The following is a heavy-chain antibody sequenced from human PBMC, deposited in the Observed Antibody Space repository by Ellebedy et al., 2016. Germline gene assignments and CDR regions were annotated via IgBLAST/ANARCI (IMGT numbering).Heavy chain of an antibody. Sequence: KVSXKGSRYSFTSYWIGWVRQMPGKGLEWMGIIYPGDSDTRYSPSFQGQVTISADKSISTAYLQWSSLKASDTAIYYCARLTIFGVVIFEYWGQGTLVTVSS. J-gene: IGHJ4*02. V-gene: IGHV5-51*01. CDR2: IYPGDSDT. CDR3: ARLTIFGVVIFEY. D-gene: IGHD3-3*01. CDR1: RYSFTSYW.